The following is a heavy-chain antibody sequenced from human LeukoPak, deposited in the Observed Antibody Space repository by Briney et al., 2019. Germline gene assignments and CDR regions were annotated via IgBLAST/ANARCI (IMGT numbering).Heavy chain of an antibody. CDR1: GFTFSSYA. J-gene: IGHJ4*02. CDR3: ARAWEVVVVPAAVDY. CDR2: ISYDGSNK. D-gene: IGHD2-2*01. V-gene: IGHV3-30*01. Sequence: GGSLRLSCAASGFTFSSYAMHWVRQAPGKGLEWVAVISYDGSNKYYADSVKGRFTIPRDNSKNTLYLQMNSLRAEDTAVYYCARAWEVVVVPAAVDYWGQGTLVTVSS.